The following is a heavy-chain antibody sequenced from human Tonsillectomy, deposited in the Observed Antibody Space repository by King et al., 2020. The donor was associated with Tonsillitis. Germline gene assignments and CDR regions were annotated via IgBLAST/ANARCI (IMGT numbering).Heavy chain of an antibody. D-gene: IGHD4-17*01. CDR2: FYYSGST. CDR3: ARDNPHYGDYWVHAFDI. Sequence: QLQESGPGLVKPSETLSLTCTVSDDSINSYYWSWIRQPPGKGLEWIGYFYYSGSTNYNPSLKSRVTISVDTSKNQFSLKLTSVPAADTAVYYCARDNPHYGDYWVHAFDIWGQGTMVTVSS. V-gene: IGHV4-59*01. J-gene: IGHJ3*02. CDR1: DDSINSYY.